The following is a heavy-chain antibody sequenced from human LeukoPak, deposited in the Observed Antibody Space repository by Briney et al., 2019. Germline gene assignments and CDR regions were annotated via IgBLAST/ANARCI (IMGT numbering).Heavy chain of an antibody. V-gene: IGHV3-7*03. J-gene: IGHJ3*01. CDR2: IKQDGSEK. Sequence: GGSLRLSCAASGFTFSSYWMSWVRQAPGKGLEWVANIKQDGSEKYYVDSVKGRFSISRDNAENSVYLQMDGLVSEDTALYYCTKATGYNWNDKDAFDVWGQGAMVTVSS. CDR3: TKATGYNWNDKDAFDV. CDR1: GFTFSSYW. D-gene: IGHD1-1*01.